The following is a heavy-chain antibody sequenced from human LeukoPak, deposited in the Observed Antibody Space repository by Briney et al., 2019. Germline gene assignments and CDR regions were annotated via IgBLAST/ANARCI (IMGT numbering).Heavy chain of an antibody. J-gene: IGHJ4*02. CDR3: AKDTSYYYDSSGPFDF. Sequence: GGSLRLSCAASGFIFDDYAMHWVRQAPGKGLEWVSGISWKSVGIDYVDSVKGRFTISRDNAKNSLYLQMDSLRVEDTAFYYCAKDTSYYYDSSGPFDFWGQGTLVTVSS. D-gene: IGHD3-22*01. CDR1: GFIFDDYA. CDR2: ISWKSVGI. V-gene: IGHV3-9*01.